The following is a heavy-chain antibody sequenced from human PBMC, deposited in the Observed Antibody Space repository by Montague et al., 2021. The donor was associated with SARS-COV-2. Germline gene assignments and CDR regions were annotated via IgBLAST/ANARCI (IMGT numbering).Heavy chain of an antibody. CDR3: ARLRDRVFPSPILGIEPYITYYYTGV. CDR1: GGSFSGYY. D-gene: IGHD2-2*02. CDR2: INHGGST. J-gene: IGHJ6*03. Sequence: SETLSLTCAVHGGSFSGYYWNWIRQRPGKGLEWIGEINHGGSTNYNPSLKNRLTISADTSKNQFSLKLTSVAATDTAVYYCARLRDRVFPSPILGIEPYITYYYTGVWGKGTTVTVS. V-gene: IGHV4-34*01.